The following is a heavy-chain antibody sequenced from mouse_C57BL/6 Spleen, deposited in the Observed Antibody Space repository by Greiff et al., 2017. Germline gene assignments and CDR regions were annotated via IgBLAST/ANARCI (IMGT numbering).Heavy chain of an antibody. CDR2: IYPRSGNT. D-gene: IGHD2-4*01. Sequence: QVQLQQSGAELARPGASVKLSCKASGYTFTSYGISWVKQRTGQGLEWIGEIYPRSGNTYYNEKFKGKATLTADKSSSTAYMELRSLTSEDAAVYFCAREGDYDGTGDCWGQGTTLTVSS. CDR3: AREGDYDGTGDC. J-gene: IGHJ2*01. V-gene: IGHV1-81*01. CDR1: GYTFTSYG.